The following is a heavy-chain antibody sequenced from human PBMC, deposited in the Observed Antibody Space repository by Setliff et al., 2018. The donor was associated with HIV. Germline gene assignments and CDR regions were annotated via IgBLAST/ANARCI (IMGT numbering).Heavy chain of an antibody. D-gene: IGHD2-2*02. V-gene: IGHV4-61*02. CDR1: GGSISSSSYY. CDR3: AREGFYNSYYYYMDV. Sequence: SETLSLTCTVSGGSISSSSYYWNWIRQPAGKGLEWIRRIFTSGTTNYNPSLRSRVTISVDTSKNQFSLLLSSVTAADTAVYYCAREGFYNSYYYYMDVWGIGTTVTVSS. CDR2: IFTSGTT. J-gene: IGHJ6*03.